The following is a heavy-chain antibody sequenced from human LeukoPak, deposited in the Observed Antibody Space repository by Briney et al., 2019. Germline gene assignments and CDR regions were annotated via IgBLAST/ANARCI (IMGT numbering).Heavy chain of an antibody. CDR1: GYTFTGYY. J-gene: IGHJ4*02. D-gene: IGHD3-16*01. V-gene: IGHV1-2*02. CDR3: ARGEPEDY. CDR2: VNPNSGAT. Sequence: ASVKVSCKASGYTFTGYYMHWVRQAPGQGLEWMGWVNPNSGATNNAQKFQGRVTMTRDTSISTAYMELSRLRSDDTAVYYCARGEPEDYWGQGTLVTVSS.